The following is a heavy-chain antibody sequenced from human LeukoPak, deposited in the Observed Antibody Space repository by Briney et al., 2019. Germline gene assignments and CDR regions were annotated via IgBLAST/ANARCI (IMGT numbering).Heavy chain of an antibody. CDR3: ARARGYSSSWRSFDY. V-gene: IGHV4-34*01. J-gene: IGHJ4*02. CDR1: GGSFSGYY. CDR2: INHSGST. Sequence: PSETLSLTCAVYGGSFSGYYWSWIRQPPGKGLEWIGEINHSGSTSYNPSLKSRVTISVDTSKNQFSLKLSSVTAADTAVYYCARARGYSSSWRSFDYWGQGTLVTVSS. D-gene: IGHD6-13*01.